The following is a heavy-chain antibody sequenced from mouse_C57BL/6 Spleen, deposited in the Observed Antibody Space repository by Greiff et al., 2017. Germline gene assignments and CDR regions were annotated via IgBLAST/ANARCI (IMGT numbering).Heavy chain of an antibody. CDR1: GYTFTSYW. CDR3: ARVRDYDGPYWYFDV. J-gene: IGHJ1*03. CDR2: IHPNSGST. Sequence: QVQLQQPGAELVKPGASVKLSCKASGYTFTSYWMHWVKPRPGQGLEWIGMIHPNSGSTNYNEKFKSKATLTVDKSSSTAYMQLSSLTSEDSAVYYCARVRDYDGPYWYFDVWGTGTTVTVSS. D-gene: IGHD2-4*01. V-gene: IGHV1-64*01.